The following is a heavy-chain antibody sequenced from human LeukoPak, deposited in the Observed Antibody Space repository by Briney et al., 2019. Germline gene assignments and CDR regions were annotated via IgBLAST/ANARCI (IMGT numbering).Heavy chain of an antibody. Sequence: GGSLRLSCAASGFTFSSYGMHWVRQAPGKGLEWVAVISYDGSNKYYADSVKGRFTISRDNSKNTLYLQMNSLRAEDTAVYYCARDTIAVPHGWFDPWGQGTLVTVSS. J-gene: IGHJ5*02. V-gene: IGHV3-30*03. CDR1: GFTFSSYG. D-gene: IGHD6-19*01. CDR3: ARDTIAVPHGWFDP. CDR2: ISYDGSNK.